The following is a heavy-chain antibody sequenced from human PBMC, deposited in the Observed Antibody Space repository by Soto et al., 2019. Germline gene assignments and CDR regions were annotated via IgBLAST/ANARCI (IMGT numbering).Heavy chain of an antibody. CDR3: ARDSAGLYFDY. D-gene: IGHD3-10*01. CDR1: GFTFSSYG. CDR2: IWYDGSNK. J-gene: IGHJ4*02. V-gene: IGHV3-33*01. Sequence: GGSLRLSCAASGFTFSSYGMHWVRQAPGKGLEWVAVIWYDGSNKYYADSVKGRFTISRDNSKNTLYLQMNSLRAEDTAVYYCARDSAGLYFDYWGQGTLVTVSS.